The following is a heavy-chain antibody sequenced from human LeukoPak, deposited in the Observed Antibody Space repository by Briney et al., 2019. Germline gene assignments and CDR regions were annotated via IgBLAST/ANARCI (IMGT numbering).Heavy chain of an antibody. CDR2: IYYSGNT. D-gene: IGHD6-13*01. V-gene: IGHV4-59*08. CDR1: GGSISSYY. J-gene: IGHJ4*02. CDR3: ARLVRIAAAGAMGYLDY. Sequence: NPSETLSLTCTVSGGSISSYYWSWIRQPPGKGLEWIGYIYYSGNTNYNPSLKSRVTISIDTSKNQFSLKLNSVTAADTAVYYCARLVRIAAAGAMGYLDYWGQGTLVTVSS.